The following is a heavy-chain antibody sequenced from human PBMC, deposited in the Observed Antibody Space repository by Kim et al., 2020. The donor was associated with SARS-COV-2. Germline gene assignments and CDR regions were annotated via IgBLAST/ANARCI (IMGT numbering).Heavy chain of an antibody. CDR3: AGGPQSA. D-gene: IGHD3-16*01. CDR2: ISFNGNSQ. CDR1: GFTSFGYA. Sequence: GGSLRLSCTTSGFTSFGYAMFWVRQAPGKGLEWVALISFNGNSQHYADSVKGRFTISRDDSRNTLYLQMNSLKSEDTAVYYCAGGPQSAWGQGTLVTVSS. V-gene: IGHV3-30*04. J-gene: IGHJ5*02.